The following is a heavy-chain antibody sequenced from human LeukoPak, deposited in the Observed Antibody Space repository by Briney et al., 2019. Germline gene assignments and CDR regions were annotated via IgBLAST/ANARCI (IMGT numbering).Heavy chain of an antibody. CDR3: ARIRSRKWGFDY. Sequence: SETLSLTCAVYGGSFSGYYWSWIRQPPGKGLEWIGEINHSGSTNYNPSLKSRVTISVDTSKNQFSLKLSSVTAADTAVYYCARIRSRKWGFDYWGQGTLVTVSS. CDR2: INHSGST. J-gene: IGHJ4*02. CDR1: GGSFSGYY. D-gene: IGHD1-26*01. V-gene: IGHV4-34*01.